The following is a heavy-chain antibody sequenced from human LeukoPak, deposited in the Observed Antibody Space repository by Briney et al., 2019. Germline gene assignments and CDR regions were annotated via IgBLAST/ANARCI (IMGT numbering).Heavy chain of an antibody. J-gene: IGHJ4*02. CDR1: GYTFSSYY. V-gene: IGHV1-46*01. CDR2: INPSGGST. Sequence: ASVKVSCKASGYTFSSYYMHWVRQAPGQGLEWMAIINPSGGSTTYAQKFQGRVTITRDTSASTAYMELSSLRSEDAAVYYCVKDEVVPDVLMTPRHPYYDFWGQGTLVTVSS. CDR3: VKDEVVPDVLMTPRHPYYDF. D-gene: IGHD2-2*01.